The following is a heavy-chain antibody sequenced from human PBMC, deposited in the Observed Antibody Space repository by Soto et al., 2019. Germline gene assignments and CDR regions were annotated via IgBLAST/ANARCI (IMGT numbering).Heavy chain of an antibody. CDR2: ISSSSGST. J-gene: IGHJ4*02. Sequence: GGSLRLSCAASGITLSSYSMNWVRQAPGKGLEWVSCISSSSGSTYYADSVKGRFTISRDNAKNTLFLQMNSLRAEDTAVYYCAKDAPRPSGWYFLDYWGQGTLVTVSS. CDR1: GITLSSYS. V-gene: IGHV3-23*01. CDR3: AKDAPRPSGWYFLDY. D-gene: IGHD6-19*01.